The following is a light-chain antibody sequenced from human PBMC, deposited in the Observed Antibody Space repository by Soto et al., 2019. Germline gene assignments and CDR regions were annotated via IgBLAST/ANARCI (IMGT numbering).Light chain of an antibody. CDR2: GAS. V-gene: IGKV3-15*01. CDR3: KQYKEWPPFT. Sequence: ENVLTQSPATLSLSPGERATLSCRAGQNIHTNLAWYQQKPGQAPSLLILGASTRATGVPARFSGSGSGTEFTLSISSLQSEDFAVYYCKQYKEWPPFTFGQGTRLEIK. J-gene: IGKJ5*01. CDR1: QNIHTN.